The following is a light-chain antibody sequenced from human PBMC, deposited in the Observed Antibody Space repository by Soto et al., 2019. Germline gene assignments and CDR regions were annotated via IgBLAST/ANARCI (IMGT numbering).Light chain of an antibody. CDR1: QSFSSW. J-gene: IGKJ2*01. CDR2: KAS. V-gene: IGKV1-5*03. Sequence: DIQMTQSPSTLPPSVGARVTITCRASQSFSSWLAWYQQKPGKAPKLLIYKASSLESGVPSRFSGSGSGTEFTLTISSLQPDDFATYYCQQYNSYSPYTFGQGTKLEIK. CDR3: QQYNSYSPYT.